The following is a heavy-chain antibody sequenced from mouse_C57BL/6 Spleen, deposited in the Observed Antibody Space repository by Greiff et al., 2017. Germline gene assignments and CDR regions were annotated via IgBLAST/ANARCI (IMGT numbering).Heavy chain of an antibody. D-gene: IGHD1-1*01. Sequence: EVQLQQSGPELVKPGASVKISCKASGYTFTDYYMNWVKQSHGKSLEWIGDINPNNGGTSYNQKFKGKATLTVDKSSSTAYMELRSLTSEDSAVYYCATPYYGSSDYAMDYWGQGTSVTVSS. J-gene: IGHJ4*01. V-gene: IGHV1-26*01. CDR2: INPNNGGT. CDR1: GYTFTDYY. CDR3: ATPYYGSSDYAMDY.